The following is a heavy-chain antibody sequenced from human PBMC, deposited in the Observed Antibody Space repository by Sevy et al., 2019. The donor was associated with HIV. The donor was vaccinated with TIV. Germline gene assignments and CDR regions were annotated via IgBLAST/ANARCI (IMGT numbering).Heavy chain of an antibody. CDR2: INHSGST. CDR3: ARAGQLLFLWRPLYYFDY. CDR1: GGSFSGYY. Sequence: SETLSLTCAVYGGSFSGYYWSWIRQPPGKGLEWIGEINHSGSTNYNPSLKSRFTISVDTSKNQFSLRLSSVNAADTAVYYCARAGQLLFLWRPLYYFDYWGQGTLVTVSS. V-gene: IGHV4-34*01. J-gene: IGHJ4*02. D-gene: IGHD2-2*01.